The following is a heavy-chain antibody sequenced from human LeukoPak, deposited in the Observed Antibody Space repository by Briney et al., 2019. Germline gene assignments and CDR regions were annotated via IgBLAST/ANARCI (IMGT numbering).Heavy chain of an antibody. J-gene: IGHJ4*02. D-gene: IGHD3-22*01. CDR2: ISWNSGSI. V-gene: IGHV3-9*01. Sequence: GRSLRLSCAASGFTFDDYAMHWVRQALGKGLEWVSGISWNSGSIGYADSVKGRFTISRDNAKNSLYLQMNSLRAEDTALYYCAKGYYDSSGTDYWGQGTLVTVSS. CDR1: GFTFDDYA. CDR3: AKGYYDSSGTDY.